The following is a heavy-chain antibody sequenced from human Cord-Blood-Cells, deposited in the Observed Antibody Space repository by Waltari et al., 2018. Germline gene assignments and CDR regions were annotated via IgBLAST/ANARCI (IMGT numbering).Heavy chain of an antibody. CDR1: GGTFSSCA. CDR2: IIPIFCTA. CDR3: AREGPGDASDI. J-gene: IGHJ3*02. V-gene: IGHV1-69*01. Sequence: QVQPVQSGAEVKKPGSSVKVPCKASGGTFSSCAISWVRQAPGQGLEWMGGIIPIFCTANYAQKFQGRGTITADESTSTAYMELSSLRSEDTAVYYCAREGPGDASDIWGQGTMVTVSS. D-gene: IGHD7-27*01.